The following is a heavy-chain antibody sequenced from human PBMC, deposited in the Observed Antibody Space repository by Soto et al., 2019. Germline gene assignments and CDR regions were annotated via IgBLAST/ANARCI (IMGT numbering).Heavy chain of an antibody. J-gene: IGHJ5*02. Sequence: SETLSLTCSVSGGSIVDYYWSLIRQPPGKGLEWIGFIYYTGNTRYNPSLGSRVTISLDTSKNQFSLKLTSATAADTAFYYCAIDVNRWELRGFFEPWGRGAPVTVSP. CDR1: GGSIVDYY. CDR3: AIDVNRWELRGFFEP. CDR2: IYYTGNT. V-gene: IGHV4-59*01. D-gene: IGHD1-7*01.